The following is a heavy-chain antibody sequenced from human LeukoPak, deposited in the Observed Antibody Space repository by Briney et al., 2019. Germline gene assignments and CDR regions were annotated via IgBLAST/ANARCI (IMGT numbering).Heavy chain of an antibody. J-gene: IGHJ3*01. CDR1: GFTFSSYS. CDR3: ARDDYGDGDAFDF. D-gene: IGHD4-17*01. V-gene: IGHV3-21*01. Sequence: GRSLRLSCAASGFTFSSYSMNWVRQAPGKGLEWVSSISSSSSYIYYADSVKGRFTISRDNANNSLYLQMNSLRAEDAAVYYCARDDYGDGDAFDFWGQGTMVTVSS. CDR2: ISSSSSYI.